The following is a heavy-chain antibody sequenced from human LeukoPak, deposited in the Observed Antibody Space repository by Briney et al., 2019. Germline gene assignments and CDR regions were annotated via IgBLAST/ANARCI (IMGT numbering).Heavy chain of an antibody. CDR2: IYYSGST. D-gene: IGHD4-17*01. CDR3: ARAYGDYGRPDY. CDR1: GGSISSGGYY. Sequence: SGTLSLTCTVSGGSISSGGYYWSWIRQHPGKGLEWIGYIYYSGSTYYNPSLKSRVTISVDTSKNQFSLKLSSVTAADTAVYYCARAYGDYGRPDYWGQGTLVTVSS. J-gene: IGHJ4*02. V-gene: IGHV4-31*03.